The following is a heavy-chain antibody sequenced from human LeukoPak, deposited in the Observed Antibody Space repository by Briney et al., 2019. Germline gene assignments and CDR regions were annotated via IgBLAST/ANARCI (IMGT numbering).Heavy chain of an antibody. V-gene: IGHV6-1*01. CDR1: GDSVSSNSVT. CDR2: TYYRSTWYN. Sequence: SQTLSHTCAISGDSVSSNSVTWNWIRQSPSRGLEWLVRTYYRSTWYNDYAVSVRGRITVNPDTSKNQFSLHLNSVTPEGTAVYYCARRLTQYDCFDPWGQGILVTVSS. J-gene: IGHJ5*02. D-gene: IGHD2-2*01. CDR3: ARRLTQYDCFDP.